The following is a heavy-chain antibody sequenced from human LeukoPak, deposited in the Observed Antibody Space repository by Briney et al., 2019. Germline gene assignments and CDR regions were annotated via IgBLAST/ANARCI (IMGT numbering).Heavy chain of an antibody. CDR2: ISGSGSNT. V-gene: IGHV3-23*01. J-gene: IGHJ4*02. CDR3: AKDGGGWYTSGWYYFDS. CDR1: GFTFNNYA. D-gene: IGHD6-19*01. Sequence: GGSLRLSCAVSGFTFNNYAMTWVRQAPGKGLEWVSSISGSGSNTYYGDSVKGRFTISRDNSKNTLYLQMNSLRAEDTAIYFCAKDGGGWYTSGWYYFDSWGQGTPVTVSS.